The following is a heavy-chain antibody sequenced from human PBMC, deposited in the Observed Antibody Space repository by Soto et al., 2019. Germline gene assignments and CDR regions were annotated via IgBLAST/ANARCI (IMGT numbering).Heavy chain of an antibody. V-gene: IGHV1-18*01. Sequence: QVQLVQSGAEVKKPGASVKVSCKASGYTFTSYGISWVRQAPGQGLEWMGWISAYNGNTNYAQKLPGRVTITTDTSARTAYMGLRSPGSDGTAVYYCGRDGGWQPDYWGQGTLVTLSS. CDR2: ISAYNGNT. D-gene: IGHD6-19*01. CDR3: GRDGGWQPDY. CDR1: GYTFTSYG. J-gene: IGHJ4*02.